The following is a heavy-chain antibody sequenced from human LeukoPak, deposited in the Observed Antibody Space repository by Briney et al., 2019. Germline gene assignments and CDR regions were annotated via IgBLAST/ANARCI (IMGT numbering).Heavy chain of an antibody. CDR3: ARVMATTFSYYYYYYMDV. CDR1: GDSISSGDYY. J-gene: IGHJ6*03. Sequence: SETLSLTCTVSGDSISSGDYYWSWIRQPTGKGLEWIGRISSSRSTNYNPSLKSRVTISVDTSKNQFSLKLSSVTAADTAVYYCARVMATTFSYYYYYYMDVWGKGTTVTVSS. D-gene: IGHD5-24*01. V-gene: IGHV4-61*02. CDR2: ISSSRST.